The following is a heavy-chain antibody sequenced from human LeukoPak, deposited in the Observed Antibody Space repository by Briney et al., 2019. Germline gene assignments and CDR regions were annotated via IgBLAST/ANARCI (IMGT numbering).Heavy chain of an antibody. CDR1: GFTFDDYT. J-gene: IGHJ4*02. CDR2: ISWDGGST. V-gene: IGHV3-43*01. D-gene: IGHD3-3*01. CDR3: ARTGYDFWSGYFFDY. Sequence: GGSLRLSCAASGFTFDDYTMHWVRQAPGKGLEWDSLISWDGGSTYYADSVKGRFTISRDNSKNSLYLQMNSLRTEDTALYYCARTGYDFWSGYFFDYWGQGTLVTVSS.